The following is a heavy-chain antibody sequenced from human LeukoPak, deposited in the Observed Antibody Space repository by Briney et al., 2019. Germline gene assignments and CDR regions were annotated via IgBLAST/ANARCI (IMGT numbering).Heavy chain of an antibody. CDR2: ISGSGGST. V-gene: IGHV3-23*01. CDR3: AKDGGRGYSYVPSFDY. CDR1: GFTFSSYA. J-gene: IGHJ4*02. Sequence: QAGGSLRLSCAASGFTFSSYAMSWVRQAPGKGLEWVSAISGSGGSTYYADSVKGRFTISRDNSKNTLYLQMNSLRAEDTAVYYCAKDGGRGYSYVPSFDYWGQGTLVTVSS. D-gene: IGHD5-18*01.